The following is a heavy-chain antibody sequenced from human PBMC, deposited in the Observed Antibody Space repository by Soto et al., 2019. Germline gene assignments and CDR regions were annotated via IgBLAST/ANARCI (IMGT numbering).Heavy chain of an antibody. CDR1: GYTFTGYY. V-gene: IGHV1-2*04. D-gene: IGHD3-22*01. CDR3: ARALRANYYDSSGYLFDY. J-gene: IGHJ4*02. CDR2: IYPNSGGT. Sequence: ASVKVSCKASGYTFTGYYMHWVRQAPGQGLEWMGWIYPNSGGTNYAQKFQGWVTMTRDTSISTAYMELSRLRSDDTAVYYCARALRANYYDSSGYLFDYWGQGTLVTVSS.